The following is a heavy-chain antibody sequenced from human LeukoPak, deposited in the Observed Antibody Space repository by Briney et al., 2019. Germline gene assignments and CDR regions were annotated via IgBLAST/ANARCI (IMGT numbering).Heavy chain of an antibody. D-gene: IGHD3-10*01. CDR3: ARASRLGLYGSAAETPFDY. Sequence: SETLSLTCTVSGGSISSYYWSWIRQPPGKGLEWIGYIYYSGSTNYNPSLKSRVTISVDTSKNQFSLKLSSVTAADTAVYYCARASRLGLYGSAAETPFDYWGQGTLVTVSS. J-gene: IGHJ4*02. V-gene: IGHV4-59*01. CDR2: IYYSGST. CDR1: GGSISSYY.